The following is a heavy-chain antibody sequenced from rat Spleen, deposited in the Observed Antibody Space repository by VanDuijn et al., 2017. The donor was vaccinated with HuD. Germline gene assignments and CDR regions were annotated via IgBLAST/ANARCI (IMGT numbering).Heavy chain of an antibody. CDR3: ARTNTTEDY. CDR1: GFTFSSYG. D-gene: IGHD1-1*01. Sequence: VQLLESGGGLVQPGKSLKLSCSASGFTFSSYGMHWIRQAPGQGLDWVAYISRSSGTGYADAVKGRFTISRDNAKNTLYLQLSSLKSEDTAIYYCARTNTTEDYWGQGVMVTVSS. J-gene: IGHJ2*01. CDR2: ISRSSGT. V-gene: IGHV5-62*01.